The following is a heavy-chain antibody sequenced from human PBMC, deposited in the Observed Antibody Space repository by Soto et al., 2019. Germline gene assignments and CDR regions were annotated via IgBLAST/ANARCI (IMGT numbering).Heavy chain of an antibody. J-gene: IGHJ4*02. CDR2: IDPSDSQT. V-gene: IGHV5-10-1*01. D-gene: IGHD3-22*01. CDR3: ARQIYDSDTGPNFQYYFDS. CDR1: GYSFAGYW. Sequence: PGESLKISCTGSGYSFAGYWITWVRQKPGKGLEWMGRIDPSDSQTYYSPSFRGHVTISVTKSITTVFLQWSSLRASDTAMYYCARQIYDSDTGPNFQYYFDSWGQGTPVTVYS.